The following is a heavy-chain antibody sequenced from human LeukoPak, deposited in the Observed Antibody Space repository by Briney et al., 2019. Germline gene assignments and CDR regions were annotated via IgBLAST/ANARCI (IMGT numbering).Heavy chain of an antibody. CDR2: IYYSGST. CDR3: ARDLGYNYDY. J-gene: IGHJ4*02. V-gene: IGHV4-59*01. CDR1: GGSISSYN. Sequence: PSETLSLTCTVSGGSISSYNWSWIRQPPGKGLEWIGYIYYSGSTNYNPSLKSRVTISVDTSKNQFSLKLSSVTAADTAVYYCARDLGYNYDYWGQGTLVTVSS. D-gene: IGHD5-24*01.